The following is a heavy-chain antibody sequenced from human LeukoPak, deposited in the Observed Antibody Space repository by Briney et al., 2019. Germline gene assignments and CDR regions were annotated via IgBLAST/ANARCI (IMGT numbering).Heavy chain of an antibody. J-gene: IGHJ4*02. D-gene: IGHD1-26*01. CDR2: IDPSDSHI. CDR1: GYTFTSYW. Sequence: GESLQISCQGFGYTFTSYWISWVRQMPGKGLEWMGRIDPSDSHINYSPSFQGHVIISVDKSIGTAYLQWSSLRASDTAMYYCARQGRGSYRRDFDYWGQGTLVTVSS. V-gene: IGHV5-10-1*01. CDR3: ARQGRGSYRRDFDY.